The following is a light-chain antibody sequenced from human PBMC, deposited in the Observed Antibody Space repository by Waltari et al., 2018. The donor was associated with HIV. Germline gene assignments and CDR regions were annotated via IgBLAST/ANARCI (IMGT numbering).Light chain of an antibody. Sequence: QSALTQPASVSGSPGQSITISCTGTSSDLFGYNYVSWYQKHPDKAPKLIIYEVSNRPSGVSNRFSGSKSGYTASLTISGLQAEDEADYYCCSHTTTSTTYVCGTGTKVTVL. J-gene: IGLJ1*01. V-gene: IGLV2-14*01. CDR2: EVS. CDR1: SSDLFGYNY. CDR3: CSHTTTSTTYV.